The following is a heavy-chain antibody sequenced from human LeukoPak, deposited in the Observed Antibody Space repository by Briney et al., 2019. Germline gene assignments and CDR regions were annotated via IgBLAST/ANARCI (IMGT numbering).Heavy chain of an antibody. V-gene: IGHV3-7*03. D-gene: IGHD1-26*01. Sequence: GGSLRLSCAASGFTFNNYWMSWVRQAPGKGLEWVANIKQDGSEKYYVDSVKGRFTISRDNAKNSLYLQMNSLRAEDTAVYYCAKLSGSYREDYWGQGTLVTVSS. CDR3: AKLSGSYREDY. J-gene: IGHJ4*02. CDR2: IKQDGSEK. CDR1: GFTFNNYW.